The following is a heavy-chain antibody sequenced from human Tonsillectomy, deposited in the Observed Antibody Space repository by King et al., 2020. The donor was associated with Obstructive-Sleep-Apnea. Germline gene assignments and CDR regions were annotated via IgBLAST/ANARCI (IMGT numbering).Heavy chain of an antibody. J-gene: IGHJ6*02. Sequence: VQLQESRPGLVKPSETLSLTCVVSGYSISSGYHWGWIRQPPGKGLEWIGSIFHSGTTYYNPSLNSRVTLSVDTSKNQLSLMMSSVTAADTAVYYCARASYDSSGYYYYGMDVWGQGTTVTVSS. CDR3: ARASYDSSGYYYYGMDV. CDR1: GYSISSGYH. D-gene: IGHD3-22*01. V-gene: IGHV4-38-2*01. CDR2: IFHSGTT.